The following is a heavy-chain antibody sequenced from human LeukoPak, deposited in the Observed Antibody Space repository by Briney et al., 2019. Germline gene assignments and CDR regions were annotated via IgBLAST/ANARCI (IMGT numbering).Heavy chain of an antibody. D-gene: IGHD6-13*01. CDR3: ARYPIAAAGMDV. CDR1: GYTFTGYY. V-gene: IGHV1-69*13. CDR2: IIPIFGTA. Sequence: ASVKVSCKASGYTFTGYYMHWVRQAPGQGLEWMGGIIPIFGTANYAQKFQGRVTITADESTSTAYMELSSLRSEDTAVYYCARYPIAAAGMDVWGKGTTVTVSS. J-gene: IGHJ6*04.